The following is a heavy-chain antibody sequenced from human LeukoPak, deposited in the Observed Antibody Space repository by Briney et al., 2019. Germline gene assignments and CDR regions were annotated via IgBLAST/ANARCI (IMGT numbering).Heavy chain of an antibody. CDR3: ARDPNGDYIGAFEF. CDR1: GFTFTNYA. D-gene: IGHD4-17*01. V-gene: IGHV3-23*01. J-gene: IGHJ3*01. Sequence: GGSLRLSCAASGFTFTNYAVMWVRQAPGQGLEWVSAITSGGAPRYADSAKGRFTISRDNSKNTLYLQMNSLRAEDTAQYFCARDPNGDYIGAFEFWGQGTGVTVSS. CDR2: ITSGGAP.